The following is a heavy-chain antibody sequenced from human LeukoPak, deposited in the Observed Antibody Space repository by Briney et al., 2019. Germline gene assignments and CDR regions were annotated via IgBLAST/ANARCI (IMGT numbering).Heavy chain of an antibody. J-gene: IGHJ4*02. CDR3: ARSYGGYDY. Sequence: GGSLRLSCAASGFTFDDYAMHWVRQAPGKGLEWVSGISWNSGSIGYADSVKGRFTISRDNAKNSLYLQLNSLRAEDTAFYYCARSYGGYDYWGRGTLVTVSS. D-gene: IGHD5-18*01. V-gene: IGHV3-9*01. CDR2: ISWNSGSI. CDR1: GFTFDDYA.